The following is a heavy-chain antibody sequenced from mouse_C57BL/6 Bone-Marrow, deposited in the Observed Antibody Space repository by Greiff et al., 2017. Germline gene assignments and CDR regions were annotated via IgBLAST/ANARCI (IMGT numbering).Heavy chain of an antibody. CDR3: ALDDYDGAWFAY. V-gene: IGHV1-69*01. Sequence: VQLQQPGAELVMPGASVKLSCKASGYTFTSYWMHWVKQRPGQGLEWIGEIDPSDGYTNYNQKFKGKSTLTVDKSSSTAYMQLSSLTSEDTAVYYCALDDYDGAWFAYWGQGTLVTVSA. J-gene: IGHJ3*01. CDR2: IDPSDGYT. CDR1: GYTFTSYW. D-gene: IGHD2-4*01.